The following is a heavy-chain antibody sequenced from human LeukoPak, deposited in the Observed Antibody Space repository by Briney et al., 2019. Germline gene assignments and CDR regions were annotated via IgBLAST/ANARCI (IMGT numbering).Heavy chain of an antibody. J-gene: IGHJ4*02. D-gene: IGHD2-2*01. CDR3: VGPPCLRGGYCSTNS. Sequence: PGGSLRLSCAASGFTFSAYSMTWIRQAPGKGLEWLADISSGSEDTLYADSVKGRFTISRDNAKNSLYLQMNSLTAEDTAVYYCVGPPCLRGGYCSTNSWGQGTLVTVDS. V-gene: IGHV3-11*03. CDR1: GFTFSAYS. CDR2: ISSGSEDT.